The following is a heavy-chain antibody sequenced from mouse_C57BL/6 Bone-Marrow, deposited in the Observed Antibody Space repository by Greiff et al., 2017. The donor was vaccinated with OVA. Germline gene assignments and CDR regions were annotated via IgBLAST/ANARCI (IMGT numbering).Heavy chain of an antibody. V-gene: IGHV1-82*01. CDR1: GYAFSSSW. CDR2: IYPGDGDT. J-gene: IGHJ2*01. D-gene: IGHD2-2*01. Sequence: VKLQESGPELVKPGASVKISCKASGYAFSSSWMNWVKQRPGKGLEWIGRIYPGDGDTNYNGKFKGKATLTADKSSSTAYMQLSSLTSEDSAVYFCARYGYPYYFDYWGQGTTLTVSS. CDR3: ARYGYPYYFDY.